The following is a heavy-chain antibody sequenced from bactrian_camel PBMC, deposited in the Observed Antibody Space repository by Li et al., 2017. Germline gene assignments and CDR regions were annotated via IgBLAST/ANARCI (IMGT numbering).Heavy chain of an antibody. CDR2: RYNGSEVSFT. CDR3: AATADGECRDYCAPRDTVPVAPGCE. D-gene: IGHD3*01. V-gene: IGHV3S1*01. Sequence: HVQLVESGGGSAYAGGSLRLSCAASGYTASFYCMGWFRQVAGKERELVGIRYNGSEVSFTYYGDSVKGRFTISHDKSKNTLDLQMNTLKAEDSGLYYCAATADGECRDYCAPRDTVPVAPGCERGQGTQVTVS. CDR1: GYTASFYC. J-gene: IGHJ4*01.